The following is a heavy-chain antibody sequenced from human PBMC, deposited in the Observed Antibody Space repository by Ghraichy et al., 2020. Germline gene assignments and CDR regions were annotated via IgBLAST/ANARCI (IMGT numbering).Heavy chain of an antibody. Sequence: GESLNISCAASGFSFSNDWMSWVRQVPGKGLEWVANIDQDGSEKYYIDSVKGRFTISRDNAKNSLYLQMNSLRAEDTGVYYCARNGDYVLEYWGQGTLITVSS. V-gene: IGHV3-7*01. D-gene: IGHD4-17*01. CDR1: GFSFSNDW. CDR3: ARNGDYVLEY. J-gene: IGHJ4*02. CDR2: IDQDGSEK.